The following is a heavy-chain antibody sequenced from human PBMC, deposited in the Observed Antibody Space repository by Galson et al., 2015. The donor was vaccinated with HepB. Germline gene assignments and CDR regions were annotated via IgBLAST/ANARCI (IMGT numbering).Heavy chain of an antibody. CDR3: ARVAWELRDGLDY. CDR2: IKRDTSEK. J-gene: IGHJ4*02. CDR1: GFTFSSYW. V-gene: IGHV3-7*03. D-gene: IGHD1-26*01. Sequence: SLRLSCAASGFTFSSYWMSWVRQAPGKGLEWVANIKRDTSEKYYVDSVKGRFTISRDNAKNSLYLQMNSLRAEDTAVYYCARVAWELRDGLDYWGQGTLVTGSS.